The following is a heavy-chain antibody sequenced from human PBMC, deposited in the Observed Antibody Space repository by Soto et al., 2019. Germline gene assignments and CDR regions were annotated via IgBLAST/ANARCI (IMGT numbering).Heavy chain of an antibody. V-gene: IGHV4-59*01. Sequence: SETLSLTCTVSGGSISSYYWSWIRQPPGKGLEGIGYIYYSGSTNYNPSLKSRVTISVDTSKNQFSLKLSSVTAADTAVYYCARDSNWGSDAFDIWRQGTMVTVSS. CDR1: GGSISSYY. CDR2: IYYSGST. J-gene: IGHJ3*02. D-gene: IGHD7-27*01. CDR3: ARDSNWGSDAFDI.